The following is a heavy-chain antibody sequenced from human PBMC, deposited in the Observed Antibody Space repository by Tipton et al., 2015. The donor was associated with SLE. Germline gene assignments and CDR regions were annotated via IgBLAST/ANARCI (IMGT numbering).Heavy chain of an antibody. CDR1: GGSIRSSNW. D-gene: IGHD4/OR15-4a*01. J-gene: IGHJ4*02. Sequence: TLSLTCAVSGGSIRSSNWWSWVRQPPGKGLEWIGEIHHSGSTNSNPSLKSRVTISVDKSKNQFSLKLSSVTVADTAVYYCAKDYNHDNPDYNWGQGTLVIVSS. CDR3: AKDYNHDNPDYN. CDR2: IHHSGST. V-gene: IGHV4-4*02.